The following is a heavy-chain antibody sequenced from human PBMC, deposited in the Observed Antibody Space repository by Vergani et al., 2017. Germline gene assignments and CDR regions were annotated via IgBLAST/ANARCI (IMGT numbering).Heavy chain of an antibody. CDR3: VKDIAASGNYWYFDL. CDR1: GFTFDDYA. J-gene: IGHJ2*01. V-gene: IGHV3-9*01. CDR2: INWNSDSI. D-gene: IGHD6-13*01. Sequence: EVQLVESGGGLVQPGRSLRLSCAASGFTFDDYAMHWVRQAPGKGLEWVSGINWNSDSIAYADSVKGRFTISRDNAKNSLYLQMNSLRAEETALYYWVKDIAASGNYWYFDLWGRGTLVTVSS.